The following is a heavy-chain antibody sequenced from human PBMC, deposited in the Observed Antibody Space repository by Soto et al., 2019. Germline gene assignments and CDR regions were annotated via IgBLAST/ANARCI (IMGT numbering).Heavy chain of an antibody. CDR2: ISGSGGST. V-gene: IGHV3-23*01. Sequence: EVQLLESGGGLVQPGGSLRLSCAASGFTFSSYAMSWVRQAPGKGLEWVSAISGSGGSTYYADSVKGRFTISRENSKNTLYLQMNSLRAEDTAVYYCATPEYYYDSSGYYAKPYYFDYWGQGTLVTVSS. CDR3: ATPEYYYDSSGYYAKPYYFDY. CDR1: GFTFSSYA. J-gene: IGHJ4*02. D-gene: IGHD3-22*01.